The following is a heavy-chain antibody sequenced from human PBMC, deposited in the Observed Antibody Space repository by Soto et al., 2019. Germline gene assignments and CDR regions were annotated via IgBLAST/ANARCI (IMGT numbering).Heavy chain of an antibody. Sequence: EVQLLESGGGLVQPGGSLRLSCAASGFTFSSYAMSWVRQAPGKGLAWVSAISGSGGSTYYADSVKGRFTISRDNSKNTLYLQMNSLRAEDTAVYYCAKVDDFWHYYYGMDVWGQGTTVTVSS. CDR2: ISGSGGST. CDR1: GFTFSSYA. V-gene: IGHV3-23*01. D-gene: IGHD3-3*01. CDR3: AKVDDFWHYYYGMDV. J-gene: IGHJ6*02.